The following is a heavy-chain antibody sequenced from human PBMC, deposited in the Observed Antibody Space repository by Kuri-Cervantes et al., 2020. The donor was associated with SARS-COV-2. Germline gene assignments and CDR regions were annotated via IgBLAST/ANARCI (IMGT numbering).Heavy chain of an antibody. CDR2: IYHSGST. CDR1: GGSISNSNW. D-gene: IGHD1-26*01. J-gene: IGHJ4*02. CDR3: ARDRWDAILDY. Sequence: GSLRLSCAVSGGSISNSNWWSWVRQPPGKGLEWIGEIYHSGSTNYNPSLKSRVTISVDKSKNQFSLKLSSVTAADTAVYYCARDRWDAILDYWGQGTLVTVSS. V-gene: IGHV4-4*02.